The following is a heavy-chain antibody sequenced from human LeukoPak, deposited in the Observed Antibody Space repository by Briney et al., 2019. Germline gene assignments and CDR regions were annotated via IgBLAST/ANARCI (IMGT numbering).Heavy chain of an antibody. D-gene: IGHD3-10*01. CDR3: ARYRSGSSDY. CDR1: GFIFSNFG. CDR2: IWYDGSRK. V-gene: IGHV3-33*01. J-gene: IGHJ4*02. Sequence: GGSLRLSCAASGFIFSNFGMHWVRQAPGRGLEWVAVIWYDGSRKYYADSAKGRFTISRDNSKNTVSLQMNSLRAEDTAMCYCARYRSGSSDYWGQGTLVTVSS.